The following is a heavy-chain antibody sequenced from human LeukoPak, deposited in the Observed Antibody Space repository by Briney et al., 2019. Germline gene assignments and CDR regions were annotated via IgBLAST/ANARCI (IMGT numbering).Heavy chain of an antibody. CDR2: ISSSSSYI. V-gene: IGHV3-21*01. D-gene: IGHD4-23*01. CDR1: GFTFSSYS. J-gene: IGHJ2*01. Sequence: GGSLRLSCAASGFTFSSYSMNWVRQAPGKGLEWVSSISSSSSYIYYADSVKGRFTISRDNSKNTLYLQMNSLRTEDTAVYDCARTYGGNSANWYFDLWGRGTLVTVSS. CDR3: ARTYGGNSANWYFDL.